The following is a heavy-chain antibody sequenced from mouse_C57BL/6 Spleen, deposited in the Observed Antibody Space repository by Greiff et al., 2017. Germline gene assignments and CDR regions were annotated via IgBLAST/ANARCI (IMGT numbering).Heavy chain of an antibody. D-gene: IGHD4-1*02. J-gene: IGHJ1*03. CDR2: IYPGDGDT. CDR3: ASSTGSYWYFDV. Sequence: VQLQESGAELVKPGASVKISCKASGYAFSSYWMNWVKQRPGKGLEWIGQIYPGDGDTNYNGKFKGKATLTADKSSSTAYMQLSSLTSEDSAVYFCASSTGSYWYFDVWGTGTTVTVSS. V-gene: IGHV1-80*01. CDR1: GYAFSSYW.